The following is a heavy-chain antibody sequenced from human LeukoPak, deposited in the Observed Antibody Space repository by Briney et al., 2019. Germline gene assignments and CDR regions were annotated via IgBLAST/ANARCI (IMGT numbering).Heavy chain of an antibody. CDR1: GFTFSSYA. D-gene: IGHD3-22*01. J-gene: IGHJ3*02. Sequence: TGGSLRLSCAASGFTFSSYAMGWVRQAPGKGLEWVSAISGTGNRTYYADSVKGRFTISRDNAKNSLYLQMNSLRAEDTAVYYCAREGYYYDSSGQREYDAFDIWGQGTMVTVSS. CDR3: AREGYYYDSSGQREYDAFDI. CDR2: ISGTGNRT. V-gene: IGHV3-23*01.